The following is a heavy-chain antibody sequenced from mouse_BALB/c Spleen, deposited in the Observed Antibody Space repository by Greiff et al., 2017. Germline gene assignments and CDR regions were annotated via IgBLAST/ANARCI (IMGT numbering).Heavy chain of an antibody. V-gene: IGHV1-69*02. J-gene: IGHJ4*01. Sequence: VQLQQPGAELVRPGASVKLSCKASGYTFTSYWINWVKQRPGQGLEWIGNIYPSDSYTNYNQKFKDKATLTVDKSSSTAYMQLSSPTSEDSAVYYCTREVITTDAMDYWGQGTSVTVSS. CDR2: IYPSDSYT. D-gene: IGHD1-1*01. CDR3: TREVITTDAMDY. CDR1: GYTFTSYW.